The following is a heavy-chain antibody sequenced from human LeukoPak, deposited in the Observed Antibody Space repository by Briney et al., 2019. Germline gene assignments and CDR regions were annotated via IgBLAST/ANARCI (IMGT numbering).Heavy chain of an antibody. J-gene: IGHJ4*02. V-gene: IGHV4-59*01. CDR1: GGFISSYY. CDR3: AREDDSSGSFDY. CDR2: IYYSGSS. D-gene: IGHD3-22*01. Sequence: SETLSLTCTVSGGFISSYYWSWIRQPPGRGLEWIGYIYYSGSSNYNPSLKSRVTISVDTSKNQFSLKLSSVTAADTAVYYCAREDDSSGSFDYWGQGTLVTVSS.